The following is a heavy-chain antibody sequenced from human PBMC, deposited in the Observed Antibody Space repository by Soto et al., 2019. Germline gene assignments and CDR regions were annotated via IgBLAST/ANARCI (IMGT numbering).Heavy chain of an antibody. D-gene: IGHD3-10*01. CDR1: GGTFSSYA. CDR3: ARVTSMVRGVIDNWFDP. CDR2: IIPMYGPA. V-gene: IGHV1-69*01. Sequence: QVPLVQSGAEVKKPGSSVTFSCKASGGTFSSYAIHWVRQAPGQGLEWMGGIIPMYGPAKYAQRFQGRVTNTADESTTTVYMELTSLTSQDTAVYYCARVTSMVRGVIDNWFDPWGHGTLVTGSS. J-gene: IGHJ5*02.